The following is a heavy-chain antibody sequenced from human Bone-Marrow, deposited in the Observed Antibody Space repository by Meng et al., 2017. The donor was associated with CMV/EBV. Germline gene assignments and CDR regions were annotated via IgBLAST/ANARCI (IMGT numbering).Heavy chain of an antibody. J-gene: IGHJ5*02. Sequence: GESLKISCAASGFTFSSYAMHWVRQAPGKGLEWVAVISYDGSNKYYADSVKGRFTISRDNSKNTLYLQMNSLRAEDTAVYYCARGRYSSSWLFWSWFDPRGQGTLVTVSS. V-gene: IGHV3-30-3*01. CDR2: ISYDGSNK. CDR3: ARGRYSSSWLFWSWFDP. D-gene: IGHD6-13*01. CDR1: GFTFSSYA.